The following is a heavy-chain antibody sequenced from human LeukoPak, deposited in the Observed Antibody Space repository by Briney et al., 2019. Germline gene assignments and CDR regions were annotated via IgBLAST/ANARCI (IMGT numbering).Heavy chain of an antibody. D-gene: IGHD1-14*01. CDR3: TINAFDI. J-gene: IGHJ3*02. V-gene: IGHV3-11*01. CDR1: GFTFSDYY. Sequence: GGSLRLSCAASGFTFSDYYMNWIRQAPGKGLEWVSYISSRGSYIYYADSVKGRFTISRDNAKNSLYLQMNSLKTEDTAVYYCTINAFDIWGQGTMVTVSS. CDR2: ISSRGSYI.